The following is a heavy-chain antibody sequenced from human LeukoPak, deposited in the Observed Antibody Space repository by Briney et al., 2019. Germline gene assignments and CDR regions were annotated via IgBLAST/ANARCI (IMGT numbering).Heavy chain of an antibody. V-gene: IGHV3-72*01. CDR2: SRKKASSYTT. CDR1: GFQLSYHY. CDR3: GRIAINANNGMDV. J-gene: IGHJ6*02. D-gene: IGHD1/OR15-1a*01. Sequence: GGPLRLSRSPSGFQLSYHYVLCLPPAPGKGREWGGRSRKKASSYTTEYAASVEGRFTISRDVSESSLYLQMNSLRTEDTAVYYCGRIAINANNGMDVWGQGTTVTVSS.